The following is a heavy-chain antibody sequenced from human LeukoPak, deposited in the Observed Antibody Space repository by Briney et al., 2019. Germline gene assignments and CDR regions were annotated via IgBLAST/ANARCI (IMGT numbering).Heavy chain of an antibody. CDR1: RFTFSTSI. J-gene: IGHJ4*02. Sequence: GGSLRLSCASSRFTFSTSIFHWVRQAPGKGLEWVAVISYDGSNKYYADSVKGRFTISRDNSKNTLYLQMNSLRAEDTAVYYCARALVDWGQGTLVTVSS. D-gene: IGHD2-21*01. CDR2: ISYDGSNK. V-gene: IGHV3-30*06. CDR3: ARALVD.